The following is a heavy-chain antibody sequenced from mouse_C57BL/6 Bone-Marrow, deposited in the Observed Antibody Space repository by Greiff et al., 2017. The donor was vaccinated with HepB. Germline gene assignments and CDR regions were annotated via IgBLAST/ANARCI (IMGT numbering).Heavy chain of an antibody. Sequence: QVQLQQSGAELARPGASVKLSCKASGYTFTSYGISWVKKRTGQGLEWIGEIYPRSGNPYYNEKFKGKATLTADKSSSTAYMELLSLTSDDSAVYFCARQCDGYSPYAMDYWGQGTSVTVSS. CDR3: ARQCDGYSPYAMDY. CDR2: IYPRSGNP. J-gene: IGHJ4*01. CDR1: GYTFTSYG. D-gene: IGHD2-3*01. V-gene: IGHV1-81*01.